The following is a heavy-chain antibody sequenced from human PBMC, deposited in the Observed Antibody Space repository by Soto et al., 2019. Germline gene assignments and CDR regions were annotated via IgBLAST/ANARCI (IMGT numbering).Heavy chain of an antibody. CDR1: GGSISSYY. Sequence: QVQLQESGPGLVKPSETLSLICTVSGGSISSYYWNWIRQPPGKGLEWMGYVYYTGRTNYSPSLKSLVTISVDTSKNQFSLRLTSVTAADTAVYYCAREWLRSSSYVDVWGKGPTVTVSS. CDR2: VYYTGRT. V-gene: IGHV4-59*13. CDR3: AREWLRSSSYVDV. J-gene: IGHJ6*03. D-gene: IGHD5-12*01.